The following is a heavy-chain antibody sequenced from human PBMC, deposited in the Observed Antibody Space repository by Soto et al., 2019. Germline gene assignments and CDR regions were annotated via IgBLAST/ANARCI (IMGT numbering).Heavy chain of an antibody. CDR3: ARDLGYSYGRPLDS. CDR2: IGRTGDT. J-gene: IGHJ4*02. V-gene: IGHV3-13*01. CDR1: GFTFSDYD. Sequence: EVQLVESGGGLVQPGGSLRLSCAASGFTFSDYDMHWVRQVTGKGLEWVSGIGRTGDTYYTGSVRGRFTNSRENAKNALYLQMKSLRAEDTAVYYFARDLGYSYGRPLDSWGQGTLVTVSS. D-gene: IGHD5-18*01.